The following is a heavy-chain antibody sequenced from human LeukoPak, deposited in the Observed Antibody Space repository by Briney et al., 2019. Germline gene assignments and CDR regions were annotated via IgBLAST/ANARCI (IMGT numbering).Heavy chain of an antibody. CDR1: GYTFTSYD. J-gene: IGHJ5*02. D-gene: IGHD2/OR15-2a*01. CDR2: MNPNSGNT. V-gene: IGHV1-8*01. Sequence: ASVKVSFKASGYTFTSYDINWVRQATGQGLEWMGWMNPNSGNTGYAQKFQGRVTMTRNTSISTAYMELSSLRSEDTAVYYCARGPLSKRNWFDPWGQGTLVTVSS. CDR3: ARGPLSKRNWFDP.